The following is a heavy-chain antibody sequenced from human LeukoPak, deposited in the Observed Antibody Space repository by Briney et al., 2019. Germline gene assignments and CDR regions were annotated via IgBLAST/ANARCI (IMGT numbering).Heavy chain of an antibody. D-gene: IGHD3-22*01. V-gene: IGHV3-30-3*01. CDR3: AKDHYYDSSGPGGY. CDR1: GFTFSSYA. J-gene: IGHJ4*02. Sequence: PGGSLRLSCAASGFTFSSYAMHWVRQAPGKGLEWVAVISYDGSNKYYADSVKGRFTISRDNSKNTLYLQMNSLRAEDTAVYYCAKDHYYDSSGPGGYWGQGTLVTVSS. CDR2: ISYDGSNK.